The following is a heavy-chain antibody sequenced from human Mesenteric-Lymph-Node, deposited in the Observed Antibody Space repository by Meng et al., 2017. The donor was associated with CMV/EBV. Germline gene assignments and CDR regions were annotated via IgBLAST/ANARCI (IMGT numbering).Heavy chain of an antibody. V-gene: IGHV3-23*01. D-gene: IGHD3-22*01. CDR1: GFTFSTYG. Sequence: GFTFSTYGMNWVRQTAGKGLEWVSGISGSGDTTYYAGSVKGRFTVSRDNSKNTLYLQMNSLGDEDTAVYFCAKSYDSSGYILRYFDYWGQGTLVTVSS. J-gene: IGHJ4*02. CDR2: ISGSGDTT. CDR3: AKSYDSSGYILRYFDY.